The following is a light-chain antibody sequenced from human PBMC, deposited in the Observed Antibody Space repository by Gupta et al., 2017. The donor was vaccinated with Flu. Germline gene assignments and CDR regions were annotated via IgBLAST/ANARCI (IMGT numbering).Light chain of an antibody. Sequence: ELVLTKSPATLSFSPGERATLSCRAIQSVSSYLAWYQQKLVQVHRLIIDEAANRATGSPARCSGSGSGTDFNLTISSREPEDCAVYYCQQRSNWPPLFTFGHGTKVDIK. CDR1: QSVSSY. CDR2: EAA. V-gene: IGKV3-11*01. J-gene: IGKJ3*01. CDR3: QQRSNWPPLFT.